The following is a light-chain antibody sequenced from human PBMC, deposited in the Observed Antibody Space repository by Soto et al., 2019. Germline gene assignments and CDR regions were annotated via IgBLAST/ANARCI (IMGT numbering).Light chain of an antibody. CDR1: SNDVGGYNF. V-gene: IGLV2-14*03. CDR3: SSYTSSSTLV. Sequence: QSALTQPASLSGSPGQSITISCTGASNDVGGYNFVSWYQHHPGKAPKLIICDVSNRPSGVSNRFSGSKSGNTASLTISGLQAEDEADYYCSSYTSSSTLVFGTGTKLTVL. CDR2: DVS. J-gene: IGLJ1*01.